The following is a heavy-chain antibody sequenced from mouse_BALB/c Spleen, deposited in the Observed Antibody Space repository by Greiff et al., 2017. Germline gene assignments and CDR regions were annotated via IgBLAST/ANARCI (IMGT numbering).Heavy chain of an antibody. Sequence: EVQLQQSGTVLARPGASVKMSCKASGYTFTSYWMHWVKQRPGQGLEWIGAIYPGNSDTSYNQKFKGKAKLTAVTSTSTAYMELSSLTNEDSAVYYCTRNYRYDGYFDVWGAGTTVTVSS. CDR2: IYPGNSDT. D-gene: IGHD2-14*01. J-gene: IGHJ1*01. V-gene: IGHV1-5*01. CDR1: GYTFTSYW. CDR3: TRNYRYDGYFDV.